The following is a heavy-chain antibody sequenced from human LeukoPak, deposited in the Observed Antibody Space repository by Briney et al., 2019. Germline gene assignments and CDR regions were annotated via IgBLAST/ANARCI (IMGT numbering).Heavy chain of an antibody. D-gene: IGHD6-13*01. J-gene: IGHJ6*02. V-gene: IGHV3-23*01. CDR1: GFTFSGYA. CDR3: AKPLEVHIAAPMSSYYSYGMDV. Sequence: GGCLRLACAASGFTFSGYAISWVRQARGGGLEWVSSLSSGGASTMYADCVKGRFTISRDNSKNRLFLQMNSLRTEYPAVNFCAKPLEVHIAAPMSSYYSYGMDVWGQGTTVTVSS. CDR2: LSSGGAST.